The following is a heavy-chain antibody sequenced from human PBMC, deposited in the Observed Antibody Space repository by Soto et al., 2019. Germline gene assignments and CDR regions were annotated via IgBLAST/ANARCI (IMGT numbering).Heavy chain of an antibody. CDR3: TKDGNFVGVVVAFQL. CDR1: GFTFSEAW. Sequence: EVQLVESGGGLVKPGGSLRLSCAVSGFTFSEAWMNWVRQAPGKGLEWVGRIKSKAGGGTIDYAAPVKGRLTISRDEPRDTLYLQIKSLKTEETGVYYCTKDGNFVGVVVAFQLWGPGTMLTFSS. V-gene: IGHV3-15*07. CDR2: IKSKAGGGTI. J-gene: IGHJ3*01. D-gene: IGHD2-15*01.